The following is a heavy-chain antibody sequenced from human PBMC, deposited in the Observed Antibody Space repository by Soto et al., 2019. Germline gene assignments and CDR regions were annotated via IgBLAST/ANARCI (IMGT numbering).Heavy chain of an antibody. J-gene: IGHJ3*02. V-gene: IGHV1-18*04. Sequence: GASVKVSCKTSGYTFTNDGINWVRQAPGQGLEWMGWINPYNANTNYAQKLQGRVTMTTDTSTSTAYMDLRSLTSDDTAVYYCARDRVAGIWGDAFDIWGQGTMVTVSS. D-gene: IGHD3-16*01. CDR2: INPYNANT. CDR3: ARDRVAGIWGDAFDI. CDR1: GYTFTNDG.